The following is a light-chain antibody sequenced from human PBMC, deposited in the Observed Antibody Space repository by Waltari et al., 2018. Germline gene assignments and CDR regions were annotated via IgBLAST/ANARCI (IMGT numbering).Light chain of an antibody. CDR3: ASYAGSSTLV. CDR2: EVT. CDR1: RRDVGSYIL. V-gene: IGLV2-23*02. Sequence: QSALTQPASVPGSPGQSIIISYTGTRRDVGSYILATWYQHHPGKAPNLMIYEVTKRPSGVSNRFSGSKSGNTASLTISGLQTEDEADYYCASYAGSSTLVFGGGTKVTVL. J-gene: IGLJ3*02.